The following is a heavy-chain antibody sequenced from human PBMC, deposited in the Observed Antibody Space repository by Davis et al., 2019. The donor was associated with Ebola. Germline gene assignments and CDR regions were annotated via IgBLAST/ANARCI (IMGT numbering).Heavy chain of an antibody. CDR3: VKDSSNIWFDI. D-gene: IGHD2/OR15-2a*01. J-gene: IGHJ3*02. Sequence: GESLKISCAASGFTFSSYAMSWVRQAPGKGLEWVSTFGTVGDTYYADSVKGRFAMSRDNSRGTLYLQMNSLRVEDSAIYYCVKDSSNIWFDIWGQGTLITVSS. CDR2: FGTVGDT. CDR1: GFTFSSYA. V-gene: IGHV3-23*01.